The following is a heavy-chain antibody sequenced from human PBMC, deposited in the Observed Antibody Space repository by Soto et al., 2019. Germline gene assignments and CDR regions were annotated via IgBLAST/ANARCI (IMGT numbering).Heavy chain of an antibody. CDR2: IYYSGST. CDR3: ARDRSTYGGGGTGEVKENWFDP. V-gene: IGHV4-59*01. J-gene: IGHJ5*02. D-gene: IGHD2-8*01. CDR1: GGSISSYY. Sequence: SETLSLTCTVSGGSISSYYWIWIRQPPGKGLEWIVYIYYSGSTNYNPSLQSRVTMAVDTSKNQVSLKLTSVTAADTAVYYCARDRSTYGGGGTGEVKENWFDPWGQGALVTVSS.